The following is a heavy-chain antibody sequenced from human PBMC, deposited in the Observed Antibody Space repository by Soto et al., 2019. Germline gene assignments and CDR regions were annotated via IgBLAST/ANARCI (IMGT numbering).Heavy chain of an antibody. J-gene: IGHJ4*02. CDR3: ARHTSSGYYYQIEN. D-gene: IGHD3-3*01. CDR2: IFYSGTT. V-gene: IGHV4-39*01. CDR1: GGSISIGNYY. Sequence: QLQLQESGPGLVKPSETLSLTCTVSGGSISIGNYYWGWIRQSPGKGLEWIGSIFYSGTTYYTPSLKSRATISVDTSKNQFSLRLSSVTAADTAVYYCARHTSSGYYYQIENWGQGTQVTVSS.